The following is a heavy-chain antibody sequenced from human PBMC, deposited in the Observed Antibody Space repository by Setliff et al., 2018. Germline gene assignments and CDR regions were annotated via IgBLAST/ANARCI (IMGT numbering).Heavy chain of an antibody. V-gene: IGHV3-9*01. J-gene: IGHJ6*02. CDR1: GFNFHDYA. D-gene: IGHD6-19*01. CDR3: AKDMVAVAAPLNDYYSMDV. Sequence: GGSLRLSCAASGFNFHDYAMHWVRQVPGKGLEWVSGISWNSGSTGYAGSVKGRFTISRDNAKKSLYLQMNSLTIEDTALYYCAKDMVAVAAPLNDYYSMDVWGQGTTVTVSS. CDR2: ISWNSGST.